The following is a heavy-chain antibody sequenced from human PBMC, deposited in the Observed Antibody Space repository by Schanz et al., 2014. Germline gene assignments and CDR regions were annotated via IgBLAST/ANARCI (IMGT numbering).Heavy chain of an antibody. D-gene: IGHD2-15*01. CDR1: GYPFTNYY. J-gene: IGHJ4*02. CDR2: VNPGGGST. V-gene: IGHV1-46*01. CDR3: ARGSLAGYVALLMAANDY. Sequence: QVHLEQSGPEVKKPGASVKLSCRASGYPFTNYYIHWVRQAPGQGLEWMGIVNPGGGSTSVAQRFQTRVTLTRDTSTGTAYLGLTRLRFEDTAVYYCARGSLAGYVALLMAANDYWGQGTLVTVYS.